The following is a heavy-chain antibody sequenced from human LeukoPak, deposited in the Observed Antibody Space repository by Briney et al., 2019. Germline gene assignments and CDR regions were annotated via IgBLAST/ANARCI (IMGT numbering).Heavy chain of an antibody. Sequence: GGSLRLSCAASGFTFSDYYMTWIRQAPGKGLEWLSYISDSGDTIYYADSVKGRFTISRDNAKNSLYLQMNSLRAEDTAVYYCARNGRYSSSARTPYYFDYWGQGTLVTVSS. V-gene: IGHV3-11*04. J-gene: IGHJ4*02. D-gene: IGHD6-6*01. CDR2: ISDSGDTI. CDR3: ARNGRYSSSARTPYYFDY. CDR1: GFTFSDYY.